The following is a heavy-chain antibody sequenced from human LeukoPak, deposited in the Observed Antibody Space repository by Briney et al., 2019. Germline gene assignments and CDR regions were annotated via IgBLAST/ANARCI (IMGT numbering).Heavy chain of an antibody. CDR1: GGSISSYY. CDR2: IYYSGST. V-gene: IGHV4-59*08. D-gene: IGHD4-17*01. CDR3: ARHSWVNGYFDY. Sequence: SETLSLTCTVSGGSISSYYWNWIRQPPGKGLEWIGYIYYSGSTNYNPSLKSRVTISVDTSKNQFSLKLSSVTAADTAVYYCARHSWVNGYFDYWGQGTLVSVSS. J-gene: IGHJ4*02.